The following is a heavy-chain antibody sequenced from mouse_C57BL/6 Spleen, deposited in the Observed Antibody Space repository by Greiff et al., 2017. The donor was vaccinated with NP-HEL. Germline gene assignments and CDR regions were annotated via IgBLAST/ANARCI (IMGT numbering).Heavy chain of an antibody. J-gene: IGHJ4*01. CDR1: GFNIKNTY. Sequence: VQLQQSVAELVRPGASVKLSCTASGFNIKNTYMHWVKQRPEQGLEWIGRIDPANGNTKYAPKFQGKATITADTSSNTAYLQLSSLTSEDSAIYYCALLLLRPQGAMDYWGQGTSVTVSS. D-gene: IGHD1-1*01. CDR3: ALLLLRPQGAMDY. V-gene: IGHV14-3*01. CDR2: IDPANGNT.